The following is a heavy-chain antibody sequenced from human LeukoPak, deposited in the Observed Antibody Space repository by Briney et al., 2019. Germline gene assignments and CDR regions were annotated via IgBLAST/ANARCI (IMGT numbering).Heavy chain of an antibody. J-gene: IGHJ4*02. CDR3: ARDFDTSGYYFHY. V-gene: IGHV4-59*02. Sequence: PSETLSLTCTVSGASVSSYYWTWMRQPPGKGPEWIAYIYNGGTTSYNPSLKSRVTISVDTSKNQFSLKLTSVTAADTAVYYCARDFDTSGYYFHYWGQGTLVTVSS. CDR1: GASVSSYY. CDR2: IYNGGTT. D-gene: IGHD3-22*01.